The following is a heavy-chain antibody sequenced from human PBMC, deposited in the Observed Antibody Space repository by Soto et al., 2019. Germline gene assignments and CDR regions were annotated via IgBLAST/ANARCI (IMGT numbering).Heavy chain of an antibody. CDR2: ISYDGSNK. CDR3: ARDPAGDYYDSSGYPDY. J-gene: IGHJ4*02. D-gene: IGHD3-22*01. Sequence: GGSLRLSCAASGFTFSSYAMHWVRQAPGKGLEWVAVISYDGSNKYYADSVKGRFTISRDNSKNTLYLQMNSLRAEDTAVYYCARDPAGDYYDSSGYPDYWGQGTLVTVSS. CDR1: GFTFSSYA. V-gene: IGHV3-30-3*01.